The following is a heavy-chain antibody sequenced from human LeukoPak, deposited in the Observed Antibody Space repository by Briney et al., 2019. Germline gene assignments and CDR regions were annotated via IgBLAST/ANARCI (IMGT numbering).Heavy chain of an antibody. CDR1: GFTFHDYA. J-gene: IGHJ3*02. CDR2: ITWNSGSV. D-gene: IGHD3/OR15-3a*01. CDR3: VKGLGVASLIVDALGM. V-gene: IGHV3-9*03. Sequence: PGGSLRLSCAASGFTFHDYAMHWVRQVPGKGLEWVSGITWNSGSVLYVDSVRGRFTISRDNAKNPLYLQMNSLRPEDMAFYYCVKGLGVASLIVDALGMWGQGTMVTV.